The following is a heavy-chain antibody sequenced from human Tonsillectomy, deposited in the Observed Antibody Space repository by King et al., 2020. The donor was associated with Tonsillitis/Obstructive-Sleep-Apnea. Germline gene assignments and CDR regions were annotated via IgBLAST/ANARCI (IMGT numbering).Heavy chain of an antibody. J-gene: IGHJ4*02. CDR2: ISSSSSTI. CDR1: GFTFSSYS. Sequence: VQLVESGGGLVQPGGSLRLSCAASGFTFSSYSMNWVRQAPGKGLEWVSYISSSSSTIYYADSVKGRFTISRDNAKNSLYLQMNSLRDEDTAVYYCASLNSDFWGAPYWGQGPLVTVSS. CDR3: ASLNSDFWGAPY. V-gene: IGHV3-48*02. D-gene: IGHD3-3*01.